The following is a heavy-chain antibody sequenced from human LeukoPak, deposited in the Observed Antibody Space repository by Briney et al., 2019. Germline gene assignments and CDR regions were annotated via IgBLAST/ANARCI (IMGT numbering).Heavy chain of an antibody. V-gene: IGHV3-66*04. D-gene: IGHD5-12*01. CDR1: GFTVSSNY. Sequence: GGSLRLSCAASGFTVSSNYMSWVRQAPGKGLEWVSVIYTSGRTYYADSVKGRFTISRDNSKNMLNLQMNSLRAEDTAVYYCARLSGYDSLEYDYWGQGTLVTVSS. CDR2: IYTSGRT. CDR3: ARLSGYDSLEYDY. J-gene: IGHJ4*02.